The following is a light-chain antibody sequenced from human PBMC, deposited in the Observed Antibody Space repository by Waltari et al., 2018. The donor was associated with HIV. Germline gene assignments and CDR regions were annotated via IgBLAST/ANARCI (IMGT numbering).Light chain of an antibody. Sequence: DIQMTQSPSSVSASVGDRVNITCRASHNISNWLAWYQHRVGTAPNLLIYAASTLQSGVPSRFSGSGSGTDFTLTISNVQPEDFATYYCHQARGVPITFGQGTRLEIK. CDR1: HNISNW. V-gene: IGKV1D-12*01. CDR2: AAS. J-gene: IGKJ5*01. CDR3: HQARGVPIT.